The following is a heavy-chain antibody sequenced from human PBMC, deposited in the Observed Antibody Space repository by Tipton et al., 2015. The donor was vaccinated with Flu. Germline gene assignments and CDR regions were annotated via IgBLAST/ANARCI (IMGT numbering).Heavy chain of an antibody. D-gene: IGHD2-15*01. Sequence: SLRLSCAASGFTVSSNYMSWVRQAPGKGLEWVSVIYSGGSTYYADSVKGRFTISRDNSKNTLYLQMNSLRAEDTAVYYCARDRYWGWLDYWGQGTLVTVSS. CDR1: GFTVSSNY. V-gene: IGHV3-66*02. J-gene: IGHJ4*02. CDR2: IYSGGST. CDR3: ARDRYWGWLDY.